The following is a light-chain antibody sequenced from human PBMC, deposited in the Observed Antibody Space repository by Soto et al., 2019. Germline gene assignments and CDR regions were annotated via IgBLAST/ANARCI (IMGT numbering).Light chain of an antibody. CDR3: QQYNTWPLT. CDR1: HSIDTN. CDR2: GAC. Sequence: EIEMTQSPATLSVSPGGRATLSCRTSHSIDTNLAWYQQKPGQAPRLLIFGACTRATGIPARFSGSGSGTDLTLTIRSLQSEDFADYYCQQYNTWPLTFGGGTKVDIK. V-gene: IGKV3D-15*01. J-gene: IGKJ4*02.